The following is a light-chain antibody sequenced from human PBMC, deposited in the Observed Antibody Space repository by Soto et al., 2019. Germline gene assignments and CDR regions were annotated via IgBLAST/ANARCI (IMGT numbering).Light chain of an antibody. CDR2: AAS. CDR1: QSISSF. V-gene: IGKV1-39*01. J-gene: IGKJ1*01. Sequence: SASSLSASVGDTVTITCRASQSISSFLNWYQQKPGKAPRLLIYAASSLQSGVPSRFSGSGSGTDFTLTISSLQPEDFATYYCQQTYSTPQTFGQGTNVDIK. CDR3: QQTYSTPQT.